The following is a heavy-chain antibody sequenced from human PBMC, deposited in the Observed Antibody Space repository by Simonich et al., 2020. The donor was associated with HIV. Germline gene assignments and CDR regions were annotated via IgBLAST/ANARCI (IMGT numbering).Heavy chain of an antibody. CDR2: INNSGST. Sequence: QVQLQQWGAGLLKPSETLSLTCAVYGGSFRGYHWSWIRQPPGKGLEWIGEINNSGSTNYNPSLKSRVTISVDTSKNQFSLKLSSVTAADTAVYYCARRHPTTVTTPYFDYWGQGTLVTVSS. CDR1: GGSFRGYH. CDR3: ARRHPTTVTTPYFDY. V-gene: IGHV4-34*01. D-gene: IGHD4-17*01. J-gene: IGHJ4*02.